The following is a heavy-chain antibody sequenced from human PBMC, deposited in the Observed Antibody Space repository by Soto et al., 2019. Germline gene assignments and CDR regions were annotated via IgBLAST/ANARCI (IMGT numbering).Heavy chain of an antibody. Sequence: EVQLVESGGGLVQPGGSLRLSCADSGFTFSSYWMHWVRQAPGKGLVWVSRINSDGSSTSYADSVKGRFTISRDNAKNTLYLQMNSLRAEDTAVYYCARARAIAAAGISWFDPWGQGTLVTVSS. V-gene: IGHV3-74*01. CDR2: INSDGSST. CDR3: ARARAIAAAGISWFDP. D-gene: IGHD6-13*01. J-gene: IGHJ5*02. CDR1: GFTFSSYW.